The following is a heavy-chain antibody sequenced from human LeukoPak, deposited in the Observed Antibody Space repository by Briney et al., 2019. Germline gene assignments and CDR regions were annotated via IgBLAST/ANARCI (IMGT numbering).Heavy chain of an antibody. J-gene: IGHJ4*02. V-gene: IGHV6-1*01. Sequence: TSQTLSLTCAISGDSVSTNSVAWNWIRQSPSRGLEWLGRTYYRSKWYNDYAVSVKSRITINPDTSKNQISPQLKSVTPEDTAVYYCARELDGYNSKPLDYWGQGTLVTVSS. D-gene: IGHD5-24*01. CDR1: GDSVSTNSVA. CDR2: TYYRSKWYN. CDR3: ARELDGYNSKPLDY.